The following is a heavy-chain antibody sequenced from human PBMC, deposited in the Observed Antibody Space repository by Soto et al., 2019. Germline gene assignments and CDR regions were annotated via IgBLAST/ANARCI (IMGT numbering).Heavy chain of an antibody. Sequence: GESLKISCKASGYSFTTYWIAWVRQMPGKGLEWMGIINPGDSDIRYSPSFQGQVTISADNSISTAYLQWSSLKASDTAMYYCARHEQFYYYYYGMDAWGQGTAVTVS. D-gene: IGHD4-4*01. CDR3: ARHEQFYYYYYGMDA. CDR1: GYSFTTYW. CDR2: INPGDSDI. J-gene: IGHJ6*02. V-gene: IGHV5-51*01.